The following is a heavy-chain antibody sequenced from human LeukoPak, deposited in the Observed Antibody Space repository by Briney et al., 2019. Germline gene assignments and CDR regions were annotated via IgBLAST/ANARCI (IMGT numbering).Heavy chain of an antibody. J-gene: IGHJ5*02. D-gene: IGHD3-10*01. CDR1: GGSISNKY. CDR3: AGTGAWYYYGSGLDP. CDR2: IYYSGST. V-gene: IGHV4-59*01. Sequence: SETLSLTCTVSGGSISNKYWSWIRQPPGKGLEWIGYIYYSGSTNYNPSLKSRVTILVDTSKNQFSLKLSSVTAADTAVYYCAGTGAWYYYGSGLDPWGQGTLVTVSS.